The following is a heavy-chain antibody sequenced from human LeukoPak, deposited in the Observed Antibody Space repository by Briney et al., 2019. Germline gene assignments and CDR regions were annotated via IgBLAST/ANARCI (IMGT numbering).Heavy chain of an antibody. J-gene: IGHJ4*02. CDR3: ARSRSFRIQLFDY. CDR1: GYTFTSYG. D-gene: IGHD5-18*01. Sequence: ASVKVSCKASGYTFTSYGISWVRQAPGQGLEWMGRISAYNGNTNYTRKFQGRVTMTTDTSTSTAYMELRSLRSDDTAVYYCARSRSFRIQLFDYWGQGTLVTVSS. CDR2: ISAYNGNT. V-gene: IGHV1-18*01.